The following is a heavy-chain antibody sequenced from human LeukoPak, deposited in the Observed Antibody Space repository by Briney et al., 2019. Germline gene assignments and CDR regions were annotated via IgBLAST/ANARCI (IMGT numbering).Heavy chain of an antibody. D-gene: IGHD6-19*01. CDR2: IFYSGST. Sequence: PSETLSLTCTVSGDSISRYYWSWIRQPPGKGLEWIGHIFYSGSTNYKPSLKSRVTISVDTSKNQFSLKLSSVTAADTAVYYCARKDPSSDFDYWGQGTLVTVSS. CDR3: ARKDPSSDFDY. J-gene: IGHJ4*02. V-gene: IGHV4-59*08. CDR1: GDSISRYY.